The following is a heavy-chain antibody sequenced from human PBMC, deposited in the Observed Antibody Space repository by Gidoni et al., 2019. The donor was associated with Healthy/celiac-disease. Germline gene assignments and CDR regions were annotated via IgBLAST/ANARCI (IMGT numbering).Heavy chain of an antibody. CDR1: GYTFTSYG. Sequence: QVQLVQSGAEVKKPGASVKVSCKASGYTFTSYGISWVRQAPGQGLEWMGWISAYNGNTNYAQKLQGRVTMNTDTSTSTAYMELRSLRSDDTAVYYCAREGTYYYDSSGQGAFDIWGQGTMVTVSS. CDR3: AREGTYYYDSSGQGAFDI. J-gene: IGHJ3*02. V-gene: IGHV1-18*01. D-gene: IGHD3-22*01. CDR2: ISAYNGNT.